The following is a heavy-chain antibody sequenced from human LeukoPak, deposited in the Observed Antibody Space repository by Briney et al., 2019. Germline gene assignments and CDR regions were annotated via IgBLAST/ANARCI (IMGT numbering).Heavy chain of an antibody. CDR2: ISSSGSTI. CDR1: GFTSSSYE. CDR3: AELGITMIGGV. Sequence: GGSLRLSCAASGFTSSSYEMNWVRQAPGKGLEWVSYISSSGSTIYYADSVKGRFTISRGNAKNSLYLQMNSLRAEDTAVYYCAELGITMIGGVWGKGTTVTISS. V-gene: IGHV3-48*03. D-gene: IGHD3-10*02. J-gene: IGHJ6*04.